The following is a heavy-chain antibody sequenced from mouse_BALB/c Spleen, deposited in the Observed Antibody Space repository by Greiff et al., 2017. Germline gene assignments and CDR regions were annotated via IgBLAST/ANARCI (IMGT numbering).Heavy chain of an antibody. CDR3: ARGLITTVVHYFDY. CDR1: GYSFTGYY. D-gene: IGHD1-1*01. V-gene: IGHV1-31*01. Sequence: VQLQQSGPELVKPGASVKISCKASGYSFTGYYMHWVKQSHVKSLEWIGRINPYNGATSYNQNFKDKASLTVDKSSSTAYMELHSLTSEDSAVYYCARGLITTVVHYFDYWGQGTTLTVSS. CDR2: INPYNGAT. J-gene: IGHJ2*01.